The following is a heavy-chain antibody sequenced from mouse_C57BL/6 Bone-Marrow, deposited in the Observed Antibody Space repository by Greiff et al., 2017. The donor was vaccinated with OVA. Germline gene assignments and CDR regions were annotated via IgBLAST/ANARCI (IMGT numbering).Heavy chain of an antibody. CDR1: GYTFPSYG. D-gene: IGHD1-1*01. J-gene: IGHJ4*01. CDR3: ARYYGSSYYAMDY. Sequence: QVQLKESGAELARPGASVKLSCKASGYTFPSYGISWVKQRTGQGLEWIGEIYPRSGNTYYNEKFKGKATRTADKSSSTAYMELRSLTSEDSAVYFCARYYGSSYYAMDYWGQGTSVTVSS. V-gene: IGHV1-81*01. CDR2: IYPRSGNT.